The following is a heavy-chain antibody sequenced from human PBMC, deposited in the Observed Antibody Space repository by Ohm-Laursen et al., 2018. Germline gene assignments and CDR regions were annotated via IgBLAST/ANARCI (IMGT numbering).Heavy chain of an antibody. J-gene: IGHJ4*02. D-gene: IGHD3-22*01. CDR2: IYPSGST. CDR3: ARSDYYDNVGFDS. Sequence: SDTLSLTCAVSGYSTSSGYYWGWIRQPAGKGLEWIGHIYPSGSTTYNPSLKSRVTMSEDTSKKQFSLKLNSVTAADTAVYYCARSDYYDNVGFDSWGQGTLVTVSS. CDR1: GYSTSSGYY. V-gene: IGHV4-38-2*01.